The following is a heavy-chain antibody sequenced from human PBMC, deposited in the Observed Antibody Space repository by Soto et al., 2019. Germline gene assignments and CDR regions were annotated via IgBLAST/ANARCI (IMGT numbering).Heavy chain of an antibody. V-gene: IGHV3-48*02. CDR1: GFTLNIYA. J-gene: IGHJ6*02. CDR3: ARTRDFSNGEKYDLDV. Sequence: EEQLVESGGGLVQPGGSLRLSCAASGFTLNIYAINWVRQAPGKGLERVSYISSNGRTIDYADSVKGRFTTSRDNARNSVFLQMNSLRDEDTAVYYCARTRDFSNGEKYDLDVWGQGTTVTVSS. D-gene: IGHD3-3*01. CDR2: ISSNGRTI.